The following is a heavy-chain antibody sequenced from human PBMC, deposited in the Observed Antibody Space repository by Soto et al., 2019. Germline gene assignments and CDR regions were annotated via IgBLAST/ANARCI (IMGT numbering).Heavy chain of an antibody. V-gene: IGHV1-69*01. CDR3: ARQRLRDYYYAMDV. D-gene: IGHD4-17*01. CDR2: IIPIFGTA. Sequence: VRQAPGQGLQWMGAIIPIFGTANYAQQFQGRVTITADESTSTAYMELSSLRSEDTAVYICARQRLRDYYYAMDVWGPGTKVTVSS. J-gene: IGHJ6*02.